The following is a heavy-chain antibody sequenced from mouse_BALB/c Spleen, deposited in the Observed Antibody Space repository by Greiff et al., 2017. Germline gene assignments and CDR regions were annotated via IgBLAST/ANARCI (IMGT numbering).Heavy chain of an antibody. CDR3: ARGHYGRSRYAMDY. D-gene: IGHD1-1*01. V-gene: IGHV5-17*02. CDR2: ISSGSSTI. Sequence: EVQLVESGGGLVQPGGSRKLSCAASGFTFSSFGMHWVRQAPEKGLEWVAYISSGSSTIYYADTVKGRFTISRDNPKNTLFLQMTSLRSEDTAMYYCARGHYGRSRYAMDYWGQGTSVTVSS. J-gene: IGHJ4*01. CDR1: GFTFSSFG.